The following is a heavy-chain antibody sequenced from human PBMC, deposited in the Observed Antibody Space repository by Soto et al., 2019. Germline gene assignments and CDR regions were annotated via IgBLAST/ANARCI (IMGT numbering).Heavy chain of an antibody. CDR1: GDSFNDYY. CDR3: AGESGGATATLDYYCFYMDV. J-gene: IGHJ6*03. V-gene: IGHV1-2*04. D-gene: IGHD5-12*01. CDR2: INPNGGVT. Sequence: QVQLVQSGAEVRKPGASVTVSCRSSGDSFNDYYIHWVRQAPGQGFEWMGWINPNGGVTKYAQKFQGWVSMTRDTSIRTVYMRLSRLRSDDTAVYYCAGESGGATATLDYYCFYMDVWGRGTTVTVSS.